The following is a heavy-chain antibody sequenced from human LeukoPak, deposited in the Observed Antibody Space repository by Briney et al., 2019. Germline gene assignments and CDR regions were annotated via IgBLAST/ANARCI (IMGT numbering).Heavy chain of an antibody. V-gene: IGHV1-18*01. D-gene: IGHD2-2*01. J-gene: IGHJ6*02. CDR3: ARDQIWEYQLLMGSYYYGMDV. CDR2: ISAYNGNT. Sequence: ASVKVSCKASGYTFTSYGISWVRQAPGQGLEWMGWISAYNGNTNYAQKLQGRVTMTTDTSTSTAYMELRSLRSDDTAVYYCARDQIWEYQLLMGSYYYGMDVWGQGTTVTVSS. CDR1: GYTFTSYG.